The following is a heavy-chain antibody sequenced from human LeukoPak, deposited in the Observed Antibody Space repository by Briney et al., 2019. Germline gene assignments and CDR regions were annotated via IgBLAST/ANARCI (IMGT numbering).Heavy chain of an antibody. CDR2: IWYNGGNE. Sequence: GRSLRLSCAASGFTFSNYGMHWVRQAPGKGLEWVALIWYNGGNEYYADSVKGRFTISRDNSKNTLYLQMNSLRAEDTAVYYCAKAGYSSSSFDYYYMDVWGKGTTVTVSS. CDR1: GFTFSNYG. CDR3: AKAGYSSSSFDYYYMDV. D-gene: IGHD6-6*01. J-gene: IGHJ6*03. V-gene: IGHV3-33*06.